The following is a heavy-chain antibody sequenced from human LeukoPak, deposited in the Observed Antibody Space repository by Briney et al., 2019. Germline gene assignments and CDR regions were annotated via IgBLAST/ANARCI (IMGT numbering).Heavy chain of an antibody. CDR2: IYYSGST. D-gene: IGHD2-2*02. CDR3: ARTYCSSTSCYTFDY. J-gene: IGHJ4*02. CDR1: GGSISSYY. V-gene: IGHV4-30-4*08. Sequence: SETLSLACTVSGGSISSYYWSWIRRPPGKGLEWIGYIYYSGSTYYNPSLKSRVTISVDTSKNQFSLKLSSVTAADTAVYYCARTYCSSTSCYTFDYWGQGTLVTVSS.